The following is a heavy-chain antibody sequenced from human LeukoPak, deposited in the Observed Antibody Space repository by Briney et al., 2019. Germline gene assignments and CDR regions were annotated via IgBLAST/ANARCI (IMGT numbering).Heavy chain of an antibody. CDR1: GGSFSGYY. CDR3: ARLNYYDTSGDYEFDY. CDR2: IYHSGST. D-gene: IGHD3-22*01. V-gene: IGHV4-34*01. J-gene: IGHJ4*02. Sequence: PSETLSLTCAVYGGSFSGYYWGWIRQPPGKGLEWIGSIYHSGSTYYNPSLKSRVTISVDKSKNQFSLKLSSVTAADTAVYYCARLNYYDTSGDYEFDYWGQGTLVTVSS.